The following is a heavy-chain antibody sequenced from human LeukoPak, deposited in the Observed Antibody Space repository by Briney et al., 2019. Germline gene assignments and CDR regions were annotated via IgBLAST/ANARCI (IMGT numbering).Heavy chain of an antibody. CDR3: AKSRGYSYRALDY. Sequence: PGGSLRLSCAASGFTFSSYAMSWVRQAPGKGLEWVSGISGSGASTYYADSVKGRFTISRDNSKNTLYVQMNSLGAEDTAVYYCAKSRGYSYRALDYWGQGTLVTVSS. J-gene: IGHJ4*02. V-gene: IGHV3-23*01. CDR2: ISGSGAST. D-gene: IGHD5-18*01. CDR1: GFTFSSYA.